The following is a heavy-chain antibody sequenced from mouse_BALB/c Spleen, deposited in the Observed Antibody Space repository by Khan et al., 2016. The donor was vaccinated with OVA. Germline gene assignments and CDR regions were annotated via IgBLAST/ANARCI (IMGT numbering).Heavy chain of an antibody. J-gene: IGHJ4*01. Sequence: QVQLMESGPGLVAPSQSLSITCTISGFSLTNYGVHWVRQPPGKGLEWLVVIWSDGSTTYNSALKSRLSISKDNSKSQVFIKMNSLQTDDTAMYYCARQPYYHYYVMDYWGQGTSVTVSS. D-gene: IGHD2-10*01. CDR2: IWSDGST. V-gene: IGHV2-6-1*01. CDR1: GFSLTNYG. CDR3: ARQPYYHYYVMDY.